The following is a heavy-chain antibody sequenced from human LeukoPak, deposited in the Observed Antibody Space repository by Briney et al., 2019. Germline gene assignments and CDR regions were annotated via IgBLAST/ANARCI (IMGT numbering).Heavy chain of an antibody. V-gene: IGHV4-34*01. D-gene: IGHD3-3*01. CDR2: INHSGST. Sequence: PSETLSLTCAVYGGSFSGYYWSWIRQPPGKGLEWIGEINHSGSTNYNPSLKSRVTISVDTSKNQFSLKLSSVTAADTAVYYCARHKEDYDFWSGYPAAFDIWGQGTMVTVSS. CDR1: GGSFSGYY. J-gene: IGHJ3*02. CDR3: ARHKEDYDFWSGYPAAFDI.